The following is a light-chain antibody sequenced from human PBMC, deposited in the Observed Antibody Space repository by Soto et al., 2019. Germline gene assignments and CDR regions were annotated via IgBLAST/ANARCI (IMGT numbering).Light chain of an antibody. CDR2: RDN. CDR1: ISNIGTNY. J-gene: IGLJ1*01. V-gene: IGLV1-47*01. Sequence: QSVLTQPPSVSGTPGQRVTISCSGGISNIGTNYVHWFQQLPGTAPKVLSNRDNQRPSGVPDRFSGSKAGTSASLAISGLRCDDEAEYYSAAWDGTVRSYVFVTRSKLNAL. CDR3: AAWDGTVRSYV.